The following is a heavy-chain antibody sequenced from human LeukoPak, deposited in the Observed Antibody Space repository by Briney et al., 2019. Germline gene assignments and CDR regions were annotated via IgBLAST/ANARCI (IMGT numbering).Heavy chain of an antibody. CDR1: GFAFSHYA. D-gene: IGHD2/OR15-2a*01. CDR3: ARDLSEKYSIDY. V-gene: IGHV3-30*15. CDR2: ISYDGRNK. J-gene: IGHJ4*02. Sequence: GGSLRLSCAASGFAFSHYAIHWVRQAPGKGLEWLSFISYDGRNKYYADSVRGRLSISRDNSENTLSPQMSSLGAEDTAIYYCARDLSEKYSIDYWGQGTLVTVSS.